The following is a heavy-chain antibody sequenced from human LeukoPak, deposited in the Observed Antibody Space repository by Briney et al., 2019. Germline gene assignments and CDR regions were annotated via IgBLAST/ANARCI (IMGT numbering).Heavy chain of an antibody. J-gene: IGHJ5*02. D-gene: IGHD5-12*01. CDR3: ARDRRGSGDDPGVWFDP. CDR2: IIPIFGTA. Sequence: SVKVSCKASGGTFSSYAISWVRQAPGQGLEWMGGIIPIFGTANYAQKFQGRVTITADESTSTAYMELSSLRSEDTAVYYCARDRRGSGDDPGVWFDPWGQGTLVTVSS. CDR1: GGTFSSYA. V-gene: IGHV1-69*13.